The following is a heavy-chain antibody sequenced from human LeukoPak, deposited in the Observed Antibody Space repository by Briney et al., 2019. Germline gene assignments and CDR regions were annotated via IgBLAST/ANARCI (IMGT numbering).Heavy chain of an antibody. CDR3: ARVNYSNYSYYYYYYYYMDV. D-gene: IGHD4-11*01. CDR1: GGSISSSSYY. J-gene: IGHJ6*03. Sequence: SETLSLTCTVSGGSISSSSYYWGWIRQPPGKGLEWIGSIYYSGSTYYNPSLKSRVTISVDTSKNQFSLKLSSVTAADTAVYYCARVNYSNYSYYYYYYYYMDVWGKGPRSPSP. V-gene: IGHV4-39*07. CDR2: IYYSGST.